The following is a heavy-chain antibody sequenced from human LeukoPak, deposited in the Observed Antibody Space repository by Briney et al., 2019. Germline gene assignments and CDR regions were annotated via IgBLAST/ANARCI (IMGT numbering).Heavy chain of an antibody. CDR2: INPSGGST. D-gene: IGHD6-19*01. Sequence: ASVKVSCKASGYTFTSYYMHWVRQAPGQGLEWMGIINPSGGSTNYAQKFQGWVTMTRDTSISTAYMELSRLRSDDTAVYYCARGDSSGWYVWFDPWGQGTLVTVSS. CDR3: ARGDSSGWYVWFDP. J-gene: IGHJ5*02. CDR1: GYTFTSYY. V-gene: IGHV1-2*04.